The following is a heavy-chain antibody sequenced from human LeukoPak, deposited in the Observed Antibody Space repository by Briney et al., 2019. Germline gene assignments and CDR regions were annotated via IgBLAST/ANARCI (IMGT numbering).Heavy chain of an antibody. CDR2: MRPNSAET. D-gene: IGHD6-19*01. Sequence: ASVKVSCKASGYTFTDYDINWVRQAAGQGLEWMGWMRPNSAETGNVQKFQGRVTMTRHISASTAYMELTGLRSDDTAVYFRARGYCSGGCYTVEYLPHWGQGTLVTVSS. V-gene: IGHV1-8*02. CDR1: GYTFTDYD. CDR3: ARGYCSGGCYTVEYLPH. J-gene: IGHJ1*01.